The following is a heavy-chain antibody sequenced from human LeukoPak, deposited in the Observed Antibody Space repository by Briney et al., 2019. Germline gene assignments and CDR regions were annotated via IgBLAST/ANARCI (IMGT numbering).Heavy chain of an antibody. J-gene: IGHJ3*02. CDR1: GFTFSRYD. D-gene: IGHD2-2*03. Sequence: GGSLRLSCAASGFTFSRYDMQWVRQAPGKGLEWVSGISRSGPTYYTDSVKGRFTISRDNSKNTLYLQMNSLRAEDTAVYYCSKGGYFNFENWGQGTMVSVSS. CDR2: ISRSGPT. V-gene: IGHV3-23*01. CDR3: SKGGYFNFEN.